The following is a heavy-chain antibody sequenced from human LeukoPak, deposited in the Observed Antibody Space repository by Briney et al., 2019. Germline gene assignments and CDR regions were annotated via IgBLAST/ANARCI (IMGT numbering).Heavy chain of an antibody. CDR1: GFTFSTSA. V-gene: IGHV3-23*01. D-gene: IGHD3-22*01. J-gene: IGHJ4*02. CDR2: IRASDDTT. Sequence: GGSLRLSCGVFGFTFSTSAMRWVRQAPGKGMEGVSGIRASDDTTYYVNSVRGRFTVSRDNSKNTLYLQMNSLRVEDTAVYYCRFYTSGSDYWGQGTLVTVSS. CDR3: RFYTSGSDY.